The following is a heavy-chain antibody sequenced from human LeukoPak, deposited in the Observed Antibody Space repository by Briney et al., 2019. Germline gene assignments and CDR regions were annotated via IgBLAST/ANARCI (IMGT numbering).Heavy chain of an antibody. D-gene: IGHD6-19*01. V-gene: IGHV4-39*01. J-gene: IGHJ4*02. Sequence: SETLPLTCTVSVGSISGSTYYWGWVRQPPGKGLEWIGSIYSGGSAYYKPSLKSRVTISVDTSRNQFSLKLSSVTAADTAVYYCATPSSGWHSFDYWGQGALVTVSS. CDR3: ATPSSGWHSFDY. CDR1: VGSISGSTYY. CDR2: IYSGGSA.